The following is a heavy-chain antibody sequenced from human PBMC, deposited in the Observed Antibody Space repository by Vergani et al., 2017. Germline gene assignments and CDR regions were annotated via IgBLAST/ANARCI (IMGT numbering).Heavy chain of an antibody. CDR1: SHTFQTYG. D-gene: IGHD2-15*01. Sequence: QVQLVQSGAELKKPGASVSVSCKGSSHTFQTYGISWVRQAPGKGLEWMAWIRPYTGHTIYAQKFQDRVTMTRDTSISTAYMELNSLTSEDTAVYYCARAPGRRCSGGSCYSSFRWFDPWGQGTLVTVFS. CDR2: IRPYTGHT. J-gene: IGHJ5*02. V-gene: IGHV1-18*01. CDR3: ARAPGRRCSGGSCYSSFRWFDP.